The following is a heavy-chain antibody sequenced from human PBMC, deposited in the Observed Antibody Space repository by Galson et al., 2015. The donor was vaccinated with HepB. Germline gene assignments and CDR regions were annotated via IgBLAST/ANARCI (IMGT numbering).Heavy chain of an antibody. Sequence: SLRLSCAGSGFTFSSYGLHWVRQAPGKGLEWVALISYDGTDKNHADSVKGRFATSRDDSLNTLYLQMNSLRPEDTAVYYCAKPGGSHGFYDSLHMWGQGTMVTVSS. CDR3: AKPGGSHGFYDSLHM. D-gene: IGHD1-26*01. CDR2: ISYDGTDK. CDR1: GFTFSSYG. V-gene: IGHV3-30*18. J-gene: IGHJ3*02.